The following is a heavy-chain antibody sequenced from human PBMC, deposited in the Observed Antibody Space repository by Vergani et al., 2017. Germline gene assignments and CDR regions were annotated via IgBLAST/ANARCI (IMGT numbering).Heavy chain of an antibody. D-gene: IGHD3-10*01. CDR1: GGSMSGYY. V-gene: IGHV4-59*01. J-gene: IGHJ5*02. Sequence: QVRLQESGPGLVKPSETLSLTCSVSGGSMSGYYWSWIRQPPGKELEWIGYMYHSGSTNYNPSLETRVTISGDTSKNQFSLKRNSVTAADTAVYYCGRVADCYGLGSRLLDLWGQGILVTVSS. CDR2: MYHSGST. CDR3: GRVADCYGLGSRLLDL.